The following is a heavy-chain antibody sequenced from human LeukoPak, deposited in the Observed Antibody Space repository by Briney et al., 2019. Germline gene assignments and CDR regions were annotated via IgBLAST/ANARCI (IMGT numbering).Heavy chain of an antibody. CDR2: ISSGSTI. CDR1: GFTFSDYY. J-gene: IGHJ4*02. V-gene: IGHV3-11*04. D-gene: IGHD2-21*02. Sequence: GGSLRLSCAASGFTFSDYYMSWTRQAPGKGLEWVSYISSGSTIYYSDSVKGRFTISRDNAKNSLYLQMNSLRAEDTAVYYCARVTHSGGDWRHDYWGQGTLVTVSS. CDR3: ARVTHSGGDWRHDY.